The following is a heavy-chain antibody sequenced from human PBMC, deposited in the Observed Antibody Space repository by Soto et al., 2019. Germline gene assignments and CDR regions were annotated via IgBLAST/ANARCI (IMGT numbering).Heavy chain of an antibody. Sequence: GGSLRLSCAASGFTFSSYSMNWVRQAPGKGLEWVSSISSSSSYIYYADSVKGRFTIFRDNAKNSLHLQMNSLRAEDTAVYYCARDQYSGYDYSLSDYWGQGTLVTVSS. V-gene: IGHV3-21*01. CDR3: ARDQYSGYDYSLSDY. D-gene: IGHD5-12*01. J-gene: IGHJ4*02. CDR2: ISSSSSYI. CDR1: GFTFSSYS.